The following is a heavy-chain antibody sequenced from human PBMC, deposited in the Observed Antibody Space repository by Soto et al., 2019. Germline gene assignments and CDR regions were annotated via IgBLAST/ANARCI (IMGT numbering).Heavy chain of an antibody. Sequence: QVQLVESGGGVVQPGRSLRLSCAASGLTFNNYGMHWVRQAPGKGLEWVAAISYDGLNTFYIDSVKGRFSITRDNSKSTLSLQMSSLRAEDTAVYYCAILSAVRGVGYYFYGVDVWGQGTTVTVSS. CDR3: AILSAVRGVGYYFYGVDV. D-gene: IGHD3-10*01. V-gene: IGHV3-30*03. CDR2: ISYDGLNT. CDR1: GLTFNNYG. J-gene: IGHJ6*02.